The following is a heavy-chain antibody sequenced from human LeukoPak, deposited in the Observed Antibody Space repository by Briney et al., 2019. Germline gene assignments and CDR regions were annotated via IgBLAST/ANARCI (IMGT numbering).Heavy chain of an antibody. V-gene: IGHV4-30-2*01. Sequence: SETLSLTCAVSGGSISSGGSSWSWIRQPPGKGLEWIGYISHSGSTYYKPSLKSRVTISVDTSKNQFSMKVTSVTAADTAVYYCARYSSTWPYWYFDLWGRGNLVTVSA. CDR3: ARYSSTWPYWYFDL. J-gene: IGHJ2*01. CDR1: GGSISSGGSS. D-gene: IGHD6-13*01. CDR2: ISHSGST.